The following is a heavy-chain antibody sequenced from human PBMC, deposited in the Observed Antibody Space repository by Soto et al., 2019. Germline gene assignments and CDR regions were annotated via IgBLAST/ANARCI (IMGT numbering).Heavy chain of an antibody. CDR3: ARSGYCSSTSCYSSYYGMDV. V-gene: IGHV3-33*01. CDR1: GFTFSSYG. D-gene: IGHD2-2*01. Sequence: GGSLRLSCAASGFTFSSYGMHWVRQAPGKGLEWVAVIWYDGSNKYYADSVKGRFTIPRDNSKNTLYLQMNSLRAEDTAVYYCARSGYCSSTSCYSSYYGMDVWGQGTTVTVSS. J-gene: IGHJ6*02. CDR2: IWYDGSNK.